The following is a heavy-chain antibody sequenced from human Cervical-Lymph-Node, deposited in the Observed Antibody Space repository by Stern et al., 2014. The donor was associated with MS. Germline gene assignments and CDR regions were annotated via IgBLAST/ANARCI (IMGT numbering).Heavy chain of an antibody. D-gene: IGHD4-17*01. CDR1: GYSFTANW. CDR3: ARDYGDYAFDY. CDR2: IYPGDSDT. J-gene: IGHJ4*02. Sequence: EVQLVESGAEVKKPGESLKISCKGSGYSFTANWIAWVRQMPGHGLAWMGIIYPGDSDTRYSPSFQGQVTISADKSISTSYLQWSSLKASDTAMYCARDYGDYAFDYWGQGTLVTVSS. V-gene: IGHV5-51*01.